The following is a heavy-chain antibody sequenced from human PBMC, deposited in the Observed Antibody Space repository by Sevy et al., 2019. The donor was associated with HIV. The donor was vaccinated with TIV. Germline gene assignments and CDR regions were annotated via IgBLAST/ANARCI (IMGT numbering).Heavy chain of an antibody. J-gene: IGHJ5*01. D-gene: IGHD6-6*01. CDR1: GFTFSSYT. Sequence: GGSLRLSCAASGFTFSSYTMNWVRQAPGRGLEWVSSITSSSIYIYYAYSVKGRFTISRDNAKNSLYFQMNSLRAEDTAVYYCARGVYTSGWFDYWGQGALVTVSS. CDR2: ITSSSIYI. CDR3: ARGVYTSGWFDY. V-gene: IGHV3-21*01.